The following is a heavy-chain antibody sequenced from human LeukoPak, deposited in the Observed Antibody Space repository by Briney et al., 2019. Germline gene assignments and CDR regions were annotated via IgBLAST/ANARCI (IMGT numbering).Heavy chain of an antibody. CDR2: ISGSGGST. Sequence: GGSLRLSCAASGFTFSSYAMSWVRQAPGKGLEWVSAISGSGGSTYYADSVKGRFTISRDNSKNTLYLQMGSLRAEDMAVYYCARSALWFGESTYYFDYWGQGTLVTVSS. CDR1: GFTFSSYA. CDR3: ARSALWFGESTYYFDY. V-gene: IGHV3-23*01. D-gene: IGHD3-10*01. J-gene: IGHJ4*02.